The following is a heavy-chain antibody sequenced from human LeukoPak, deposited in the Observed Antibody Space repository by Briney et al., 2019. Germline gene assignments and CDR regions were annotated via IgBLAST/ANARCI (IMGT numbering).Heavy chain of an antibody. CDR2: ISNDSVDK. CDR3: ARRDWVSGAVRAFDI. J-gene: IGHJ3*02. V-gene: IGHV3-11*04. CDR1: GFRFIDYY. D-gene: IGHD3-3*01. Sequence: NPGGSLRLSCVGSGFRFIDYYMSWIRQAPGKGLEWVSYISNDSVDKYYVDSVRGRFTISRDNAKKSMYLQMSGLRVEDTAVYYCARRDWVSGAVRAFDIWGQGTMVTVSS.